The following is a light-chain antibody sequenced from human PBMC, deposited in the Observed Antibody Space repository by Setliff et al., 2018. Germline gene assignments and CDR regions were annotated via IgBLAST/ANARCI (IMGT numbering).Light chain of an antibody. CDR2: DVS. CDR1: GSDVGAYKF. CDR3: CSYTGTSTPYV. V-gene: IGLV2-14*01. J-gene: IGLJ1*01. Sequence: ALTQPASVSGSPGQSIAVSCTGSGSDVGAYKFVSWYQQRPGKAPRLMIYDVSNRPSGVSDRFSGSKSGNTASLTISGLQAEDEADYYCCSYTGTSTPYVFGTGTKGTVL.